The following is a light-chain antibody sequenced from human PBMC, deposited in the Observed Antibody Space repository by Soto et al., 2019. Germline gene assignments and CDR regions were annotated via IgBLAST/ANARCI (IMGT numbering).Light chain of an antibody. CDR3: QQYHNSPWT. CDR2: KAS. CDR1: QRISSW. V-gene: IGKV1-5*03. J-gene: IGKJ1*01. Sequence: DIQMTQSPSTLSASVGDRVTITCRASQRISSWLAWYQQKPGKAPKLLIYKASSLESGVPPRFSGRGSGTEFTLTISSLQPDEFAAYFCQQYHNSPWTFGQGTKVEIK.